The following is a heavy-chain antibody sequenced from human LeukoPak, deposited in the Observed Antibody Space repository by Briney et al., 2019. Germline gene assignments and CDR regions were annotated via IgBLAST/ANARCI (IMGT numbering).Heavy chain of an antibody. Sequence: GGSLRLSCAASGFTFSRYAMHWVRQAPGKGLEWVAVISYDGSNKYYADSVKGRFTISRDNSKNTLYLQMNSLRAEDTAVYYCATGYSYGRTFDYWGQGTLVTVSS. CDR1: GFTFSRYA. CDR2: ISYDGSNK. J-gene: IGHJ4*02. D-gene: IGHD5-18*01. CDR3: ATGYSYGRTFDY. V-gene: IGHV3-30-3*02.